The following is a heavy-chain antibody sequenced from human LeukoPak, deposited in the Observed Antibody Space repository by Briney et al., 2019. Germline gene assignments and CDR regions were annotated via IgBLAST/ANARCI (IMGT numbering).Heavy chain of an antibody. J-gene: IGHJ4*02. D-gene: IGHD1-26*01. CDR1: GFTFSSYA. CDR3: AKDCCEGELVFGY. Sequence: GGSLRLSCAASGFTFSSYAMSWVRQAPGKGLEWVSAISGSGGSTYYADSVKGRFTISGDNSKNTLYLQMNSLRAEDTAVYYCAKDCCEGELVFGYWGQGTLVTVSS. V-gene: IGHV3-23*01. CDR2: ISGSGGST.